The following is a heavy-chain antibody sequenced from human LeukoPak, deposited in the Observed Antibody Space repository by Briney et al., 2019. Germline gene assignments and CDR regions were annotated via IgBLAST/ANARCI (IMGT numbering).Heavy chain of an antibody. J-gene: IGHJ5*02. V-gene: IGHV3-48*03. D-gene: IGHD6-19*01. CDR3: AREGGSGWYSGWFDP. Sequence: GGSLRLSCATSGFTFSSYEMNWVRQAPGKGLEWVSYISSSGSTIYYADSVKGRFTISRDNAKNSLYLQMNSLRAEDTALYYCAREGGSGWYSGWFDPWGQGTLVTVSS. CDR1: GFTFSSYE. CDR2: ISSSGSTI.